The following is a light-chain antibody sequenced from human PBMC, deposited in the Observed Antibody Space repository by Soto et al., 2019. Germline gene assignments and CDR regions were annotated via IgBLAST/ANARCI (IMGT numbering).Light chain of an antibody. CDR1: QSIGNN. Sequence: EVVMTQSPATLSASPGDRVILSCRASQSIGNNLAWYQQRPGQAPRLLMYGASSLATDTPARFSGSGSATDFTLTISSLQSEDFAVYYCQQYNDWPPYTFGQGTKLEIK. CDR3: QQYNDWPPYT. V-gene: IGKV3-15*01. J-gene: IGKJ2*01. CDR2: GAS.